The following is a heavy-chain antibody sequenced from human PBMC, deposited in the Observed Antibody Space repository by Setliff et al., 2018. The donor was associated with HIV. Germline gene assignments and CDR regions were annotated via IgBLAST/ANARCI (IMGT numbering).Heavy chain of an antibody. V-gene: IGHV4-39*07. CDR1: GGSISSSSYY. CDR3: ARETRSSFAMDDASDI. CDR2: IYYSGST. Sequence: SETLSLTFTVSGGSISSSSYYWGWIRQPPGKGLEWIGSIYYSGSTYYNPSLKSRVTISVDTSKNQFSLKLSSVTAADTAVYYCARETRSSFAMDDASDIWGQGTMVTVSS. J-gene: IGHJ3*02. D-gene: IGHD2-2*01.